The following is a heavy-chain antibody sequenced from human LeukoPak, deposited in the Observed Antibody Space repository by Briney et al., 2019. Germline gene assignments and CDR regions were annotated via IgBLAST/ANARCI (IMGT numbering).Heavy chain of an antibody. D-gene: IGHD3-9*01. J-gene: IGHJ4*02. Sequence: ASVKVSCKASGYTFTGYYMHLVRQAPGQGLEWMGRINPNSGGTNYAQKFQGRVTMTRDTSISTAYMELSRLRSDDTAVYYCARVVDYDILTGYDYWGQGTLVTVSS. CDR3: ARVVDYDILTGYDY. CDR1: GYTFTGYY. CDR2: INPNSGGT. V-gene: IGHV1-2*06.